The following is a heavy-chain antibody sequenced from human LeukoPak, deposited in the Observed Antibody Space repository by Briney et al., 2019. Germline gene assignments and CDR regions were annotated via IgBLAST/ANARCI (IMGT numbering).Heavy chain of an antibody. J-gene: IGHJ4*02. D-gene: IGHD2/OR15-2a*01. CDR3: ARDVNMAY. CDR2: IKQDGGEK. CDR1: GFTLSNHR. V-gene: IGHV3-7*01. Sequence: GGSLRLSCAASGFTLSNHRMSWVRQALGKGLEWGAHIKQDGGEKYYVDSVKGRFTISRDNAKNSLYLQMNSLRAEDAAVYYCARDVNMAYWGQGTLVTVSS.